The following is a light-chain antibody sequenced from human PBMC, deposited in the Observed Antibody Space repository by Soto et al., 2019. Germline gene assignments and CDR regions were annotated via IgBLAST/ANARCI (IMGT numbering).Light chain of an antibody. V-gene: IGKV1-39*01. J-gene: IGKJ3*01. CDR1: QSITTS. CDR2: GAS. Sequence: IQMTQAPSSPSASVGDRGTITFRASQSITTSLSWYQQKPGKAPKVLIYGASNLQGGVPSRFSGSGSGTDFTLIISSLQPEDFAAYYCQQSYSTPFTFGPGTKVDIK. CDR3: QQSYSTPFT.